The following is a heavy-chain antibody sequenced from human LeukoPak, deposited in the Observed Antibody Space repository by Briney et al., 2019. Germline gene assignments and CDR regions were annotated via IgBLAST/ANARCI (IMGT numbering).Heavy chain of an antibody. CDR3: ARANFLYCSSTSCLFDY. Sequence: ASVTVSCKASGYTFTDYYMHWVRQAPAQGLEWMGWINPNDGDTYYAQKFQGRGTMTRDTAISTAHMEVSRLRSDDTAVYYCARANFLYCSSTSCLFDYWGQGTLVTVSS. J-gene: IGHJ4*02. CDR2: INPNDGDT. CDR1: GYTFTDYY. D-gene: IGHD2-2*01. V-gene: IGHV1-2*02.